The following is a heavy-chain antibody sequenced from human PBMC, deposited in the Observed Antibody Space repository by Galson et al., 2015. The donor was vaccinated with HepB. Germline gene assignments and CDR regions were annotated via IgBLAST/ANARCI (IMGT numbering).Heavy chain of an antibody. CDR2: ISWDSGSI. D-gene: IGHD5-12*01. CDR3: AKGGGYGPLRAFDI. Sequence: SLRLSCTASGFTFDDYAMHWVRQAPGKGLEWVSGISWDSGSIGYADSVKGRFTISRDNAKNSLYLQMNSLRAEDTALYYCAKGGGYGPLRAFDIWGHGTMVTVSS. V-gene: IGHV3-9*01. J-gene: IGHJ3*02. CDR1: GFTFDDYA.